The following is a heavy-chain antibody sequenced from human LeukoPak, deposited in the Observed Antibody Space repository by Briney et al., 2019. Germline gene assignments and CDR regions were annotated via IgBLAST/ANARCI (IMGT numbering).Heavy chain of an antibody. J-gene: IGHJ3*01. CDR2: ISNSGNTI. CDR1: GFTFSSSA. CDR3: SAGEGYYDSSDYYSAWAFNV. Sequence: GGSLRLSCAASGFTFSSSAMSWVRQAPGEGLEWVSYISNSGNTIYYADSVKGRFTISRDNAKNSLYLQMNSLRAEDTAVYYCSAGEGYYDSSDYYSAWAFNVWGQGTMVTVSS. D-gene: IGHD3-22*01. V-gene: IGHV3-48*04.